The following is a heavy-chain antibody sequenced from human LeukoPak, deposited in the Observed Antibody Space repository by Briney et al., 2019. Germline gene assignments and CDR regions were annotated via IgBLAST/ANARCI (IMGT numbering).Heavy chain of an antibody. V-gene: IGHV3-7*01. CDR2: IKQDGSEK. D-gene: IGHD2-21*01. Sequence: GGSLRLSCAASGFTFSSYWMRWIRQAPGKGLEWVANIKQDGSEKYYVDSVKGRFTISRDNAKNSLYLQMNSLRAEDTAVYYCASGESISSTIFDYWGQGTLVTVSS. CDR3: ASGESISSTIFDY. J-gene: IGHJ4*02. CDR1: GFTFSSYW.